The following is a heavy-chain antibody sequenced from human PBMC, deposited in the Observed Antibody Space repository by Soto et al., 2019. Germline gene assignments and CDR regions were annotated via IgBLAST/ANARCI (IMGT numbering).Heavy chain of an antibody. J-gene: IGHJ4*02. V-gene: IGHV4-61*01. CDR1: GGSVNSGTYY. Sequence: QVQLQESGPGLVKPSETLSLTCTVSGGSVNSGTYYWSWIRQPPGKGLEWIGYISYTGSTNYNPSLKSRVTISGDTSKNQFSLKLSSVTAADTAVYYCTRSLGQLSPFDYWCQGTLVTVSS. D-gene: IGHD1-1*01. CDR2: ISYTGST. CDR3: TRSLGQLSPFDY.